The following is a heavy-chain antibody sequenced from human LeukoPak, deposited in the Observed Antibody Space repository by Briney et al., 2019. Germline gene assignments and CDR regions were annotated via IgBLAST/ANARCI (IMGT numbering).Heavy chain of an antibody. D-gene: IGHD5-18*01. CDR1: GFTFSSYS. CDR3: AKERSGYSYGYDAFDI. Sequence: PGGSLRLSCAASGFTFSSYSMNWVRQAPGKGLEWVSYISSSSSTIYYADSVKGRFTISRDNAKNSLYLQMNSLRAEDTAVYYCAKERSGYSYGYDAFDIWGQGTMVTVSS. CDR2: ISSSSSTI. V-gene: IGHV3-48*04. J-gene: IGHJ3*02.